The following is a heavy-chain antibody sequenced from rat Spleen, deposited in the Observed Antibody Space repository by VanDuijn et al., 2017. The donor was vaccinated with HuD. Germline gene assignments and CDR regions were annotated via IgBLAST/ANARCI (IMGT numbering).Heavy chain of an antibody. CDR3: TRGGNSGYYFDY. D-gene: IGHD4-4*01. CDR1: GFSLTSNG. V-gene: IGHV2S12*01. CDR2: ISSGGST. Sequence: QVQLKESGPGLVQPSQTLSLTCTVSGFSLTSNGVSWVRQPPGKGLEWIAAISSGGSTYYNSALKSRLSISRDTSKSQVFLKMNSLQTEDTAIYFCTRGGNSGYYFDYWGQGVMVTVSS. J-gene: IGHJ2*01.